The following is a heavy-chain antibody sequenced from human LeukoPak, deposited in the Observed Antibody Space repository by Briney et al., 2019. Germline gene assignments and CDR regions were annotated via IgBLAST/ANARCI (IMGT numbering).Heavy chain of an antibody. CDR3: ARERLLWFGESPFDP. CDR1: GGSVSSYY. J-gene: IGHJ5*02. Sequence: SETLSLTCTVSGGSVSSYYWSWIRQPAGKGLEWIGRICTSGSTNYNPSLKSRVTMSVDTSKNQFSLKLSSVTAAHTAVYYCARERLLWFGESPFDPWGQGTLVTVSS. CDR2: ICTSGST. D-gene: IGHD3-10*01. V-gene: IGHV4-4*07.